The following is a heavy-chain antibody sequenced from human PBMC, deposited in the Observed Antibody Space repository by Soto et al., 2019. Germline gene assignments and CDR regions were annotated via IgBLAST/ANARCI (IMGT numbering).Heavy chain of an antibody. CDR3: ARIAAAGTKFVWFDP. CDR1: GYTFTSYY. J-gene: IGHJ5*02. D-gene: IGHD6-13*01. Sequence: GASVKVSCKASGYTFTSYYMHWVRQAPGQGLEWMGIINPSGGSTSYAQKFQGRVTMTRDTSTSTVYMELSSLRSEDTAVYYCARIAAAGTKFVWFDPWGQGXLVTVSS. CDR2: INPSGGST. V-gene: IGHV1-46*01.